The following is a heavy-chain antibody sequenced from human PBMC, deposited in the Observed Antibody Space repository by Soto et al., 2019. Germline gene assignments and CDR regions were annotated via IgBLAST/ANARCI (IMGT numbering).Heavy chain of an antibody. D-gene: IGHD5-12*01. CDR3: ARVLDVDIVATPDY. Sequence: ASVKVSCKASGYTFTSYGISWVRQAPGQGLEWMGWISAYNGNTNYAQKLQGRVTMTTDTSTSTAYMELRSLRSDDTAVYYCARVLDVDIVATPDYWGQGTLVTVSS. J-gene: IGHJ4*02. V-gene: IGHV1-18*01. CDR1: GYTFTSYG. CDR2: ISAYNGNT.